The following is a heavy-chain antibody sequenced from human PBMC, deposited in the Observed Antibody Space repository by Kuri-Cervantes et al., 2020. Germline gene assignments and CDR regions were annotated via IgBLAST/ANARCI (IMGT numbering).Heavy chain of an antibody. J-gene: IGHJ3*02. V-gene: IGHV3-7*03. CDR1: GFTFSSYW. CDR2: IKQDGSEK. D-gene: IGHD6-19*01. CDR3: ARVGQWLDRNDAFDI. Sequence: GGSLRLSCAASGFTFSSYWMSWVRQAPGKGLEWVANIKQDGSEKYYVDSAKGRFTISRDNAKNSLYLQMNSLRAEDTAVYYCARVGQWLDRNDAFDIWGQGTMVTV.